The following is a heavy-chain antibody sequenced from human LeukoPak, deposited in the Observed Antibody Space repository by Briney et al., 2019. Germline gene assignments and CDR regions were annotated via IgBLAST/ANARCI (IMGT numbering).Heavy chain of an antibody. V-gene: IGHV4-59*01. CDR1: GGSISNYW. D-gene: IGHD6-13*01. Sequence: SETLSFTCTVSGGSISNYWWSWIRQPPGKGLEWIGYVFDSGGTNYNPSLKSRVTISVDTSKKQLSLKLSSVTAADTAVYYCARGYSSSWNYFDYWGQGTLVTVSS. J-gene: IGHJ4*02. CDR3: ARGYSSSWNYFDY. CDR2: VFDSGGT.